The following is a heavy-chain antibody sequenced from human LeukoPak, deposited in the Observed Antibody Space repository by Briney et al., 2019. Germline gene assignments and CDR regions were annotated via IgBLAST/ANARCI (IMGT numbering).Heavy chain of an antibody. J-gene: IGHJ4*02. CDR1: GFTFSSYA. V-gene: IGHV3-23*01. CDR2: ISGRGGST. CDR3: AKAKYSSSSDLLDY. D-gene: IGHD6-6*01. Sequence: GGSLRLSCAASGFTFSSYAMSWVRQAPGKGLEWVSTISGRGGSTYYADSVKGRFTISRDISKNTLFLQMNSLRADDTAVYYCAKAKYSSSSDLLDYWGQGTLVTVSS.